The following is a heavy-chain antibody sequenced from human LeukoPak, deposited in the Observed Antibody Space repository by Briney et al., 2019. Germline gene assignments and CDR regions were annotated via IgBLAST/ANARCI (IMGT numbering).Heavy chain of an antibody. CDR2: FNHSGST. CDR3: ARITRRRITMVRGVMTHYFDY. D-gene: IGHD3-10*01. CDR1: GGSFSGYY. Sequence: SETLSLTCAVYGGSFSGYYWSWIRQPPGKGLEWIGEFNHSGSTNYNPSLKSRVTISVDTSKNQFSLKLSSVTAADTAVYYCARITRRRITMVRGVMTHYFDYWGQGTLVTVSS. J-gene: IGHJ4*02. V-gene: IGHV4-34*01.